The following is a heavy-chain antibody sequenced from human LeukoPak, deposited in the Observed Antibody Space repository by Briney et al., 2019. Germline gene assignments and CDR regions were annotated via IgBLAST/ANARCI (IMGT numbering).Heavy chain of an antibody. Sequence: KYGESLKISCMVSGYSFTSYCIGWVRQMPGKGLEWMGIIYPGDSGPTYSPSFQGQVTISVDKSINTAYLQWSSLQASDTAMYYCGMSGDRVPLQDDVFDVWGQGTMVAVST. D-gene: IGHD1-26*01. CDR1: GYSFTSYC. V-gene: IGHV5-51*01. J-gene: IGHJ3*01. CDR3: GMSGDRVPLQDDVFDV. CDR2: IYPGDSGP.